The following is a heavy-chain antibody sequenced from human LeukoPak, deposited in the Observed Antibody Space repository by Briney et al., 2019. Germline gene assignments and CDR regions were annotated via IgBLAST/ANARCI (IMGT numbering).Heavy chain of an antibody. V-gene: IGHV4-59*01. CDR3: ARGVPEYYDFWSGYFYYFDY. Sequence: SETLSLTCTVSGGSISSYYWSWIRQPPGKGLEWIGYIYYSGSTNYNPSLKSRATISVDTSKNQFSLKLTSVTAADTAVYYCARGVPEYYDFWSGYFYYFDYWGQGTLVTVSS. CDR2: IYYSGST. D-gene: IGHD3-3*01. J-gene: IGHJ4*02. CDR1: GGSISSYY.